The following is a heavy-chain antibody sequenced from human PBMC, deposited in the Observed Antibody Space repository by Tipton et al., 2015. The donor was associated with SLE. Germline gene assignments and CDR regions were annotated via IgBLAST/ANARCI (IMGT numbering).Heavy chain of an antibody. V-gene: IGHV3-20*04. Sequence: SLRLSCAASGFTFSIYAMHWVRQAPGKGLEWVSGVDWSGYTTGYADSVKGRFTISRDNAKNSLYLQMNSLRAEDTALYYCARVGPERSGTYSFDYWGQGTLVSVSS. CDR1: GFTFSIYA. CDR2: VDWSGYTT. D-gene: IGHD1-26*01. CDR3: ARVGPERSGTYSFDY. J-gene: IGHJ4*02.